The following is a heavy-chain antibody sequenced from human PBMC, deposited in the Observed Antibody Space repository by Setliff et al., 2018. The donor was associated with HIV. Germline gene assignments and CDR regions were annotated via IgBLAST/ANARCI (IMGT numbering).Heavy chain of an antibody. V-gene: IGHV4-39*01. CDR2: SYYSGST. CDR1: GGSITPGCYY. D-gene: IGHD2-2*01. J-gene: IGHJ6*03. Sequence: SETLSLTCTVSGGSITPGCYYWGWIRQPTGKGREWFGSSYYSGSTYYNPSVKSRVTITVDTSKNQFSQKPSSVTAADTAVYYCARTKDCSSISCPGTHHYYYMDVWGKGTTVTVSS. CDR3: ARTKDCSSISCPGTHHYYYMDV.